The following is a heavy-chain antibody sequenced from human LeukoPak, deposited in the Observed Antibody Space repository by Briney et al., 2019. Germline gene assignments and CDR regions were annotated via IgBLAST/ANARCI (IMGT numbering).Heavy chain of an antibody. CDR3: ARGIPAARQHYFDY. D-gene: IGHD2-2*01. J-gene: IGHJ4*02. CDR1: GGSFSGYY. Sequence: PSETLSLTCAVYGGSFSGYYWSWIRQPPGKGLEWIGEINHSGSTNYNPSLKSRVTISVDTSKNQFSLKLSSVTAADTAVYYCARGIPAARQHYFDYWGQGTLVTVSS. CDR2: INHSGST. V-gene: IGHV4-34*01.